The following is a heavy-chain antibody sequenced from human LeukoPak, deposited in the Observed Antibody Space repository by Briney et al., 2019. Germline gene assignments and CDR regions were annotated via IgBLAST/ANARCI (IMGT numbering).Heavy chain of an antibody. CDR3: TRESGAFCPFGF. D-gene: IGHD1-26*01. CDR1: GGSIMTTNW. V-gene: IGHV4-4*02. Sequence: PSGTLSLTCDVSGGSIMTTNWWSWVRQPPNKGLEWIGEVHLSGATNYNPSLESRVIMSIDTSRNYLPLELTSVTAADTAMYYCTRESGAFCPFGFWGQGTLVTVSS. J-gene: IGHJ4*02. CDR2: VHLSGAT.